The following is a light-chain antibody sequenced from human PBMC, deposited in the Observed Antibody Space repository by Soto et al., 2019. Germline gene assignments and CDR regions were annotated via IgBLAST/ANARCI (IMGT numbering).Light chain of an antibody. CDR3: QQYNNWPPIT. V-gene: IGKV3-15*01. CDR1: QSVRNN. J-gene: IGKJ5*01. Sequence: EILMTQSPATLSVSPGERATLSCRASQSVRNNLAWYQHKPGQVPRLLIYYASTRATGIPARFSGSGSGTEFTLTISSRQSEDVVVYYCQQYNNWPPITFGQGTRLEIK. CDR2: YAS.